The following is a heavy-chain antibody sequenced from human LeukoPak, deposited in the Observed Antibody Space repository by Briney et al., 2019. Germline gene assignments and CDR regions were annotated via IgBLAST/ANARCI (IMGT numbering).Heavy chain of an antibody. J-gene: IGHJ3*02. V-gene: IGHV3-48*03. CDR1: GFTFSSYE. CDR2: ISSSGRTI. Sequence: GSLRLSCAASGFTFSSYEMNWVRQAPGKGLEWVSYISSSGRTIYNADSVKGRFTISRDNAKSSLYLQMNSLRAEDTAVYYCARVAWDLQYTGAFDIWGQGTMVTVSS. D-gene: IGHD1-26*01. CDR3: ARVAWDLQYTGAFDI.